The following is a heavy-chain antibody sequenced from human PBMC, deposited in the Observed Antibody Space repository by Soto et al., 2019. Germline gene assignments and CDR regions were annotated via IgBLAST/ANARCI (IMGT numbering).Heavy chain of an antibody. Sequence: GGSLRLSCAASGFTFSSYAMSWVRQAPGKGLEWVSAISGSGGSTYYADSVKGRFTISRANSKNTLYLQMHSLRAEDTAVYYCAKAIGVVIQLFDYWGQGTLVTVSS. V-gene: IGHV3-23*01. J-gene: IGHJ4*02. CDR2: ISGSGGST. CDR3: AKAIGVVIQLFDY. D-gene: IGHD3-3*01. CDR1: GFTFSSYA.